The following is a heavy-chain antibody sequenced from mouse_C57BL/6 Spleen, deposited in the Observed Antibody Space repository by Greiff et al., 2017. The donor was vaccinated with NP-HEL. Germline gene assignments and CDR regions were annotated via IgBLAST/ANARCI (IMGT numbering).Heavy chain of an antibody. Sequence: QVQLQQSGAELVRPGASVTLSCKASGYTFTDYEMHWVKQTPVHGLEWIGAIDPETGGTAYNQKFKGKAILTADKSSSTAYMELRSLTSEDSAVYYCPRFQTVGGDYWGQGTSVTVSS. D-gene: IGHD3-2*01. CDR2: IDPETGGT. J-gene: IGHJ4*01. V-gene: IGHV1-15*01. CDR1: GYTFTDYE. CDR3: PRFQTVGGDY.